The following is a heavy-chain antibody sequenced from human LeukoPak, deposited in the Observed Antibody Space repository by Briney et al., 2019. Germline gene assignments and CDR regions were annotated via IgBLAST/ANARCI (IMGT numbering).Heavy chain of an antibody. CDR3: ARGPNRYCSGGSCYPGMYNWFDP. V-gene: IGHV3-30-3*01. CDR2: ISYDGSNK. Sequence: GGSLRLSCAASGFTFSSYAMHWVRQAPGKGLEWVAVISYDGSNKYYADSVKGRFTISRDNSKNTLYLQMNSLRAEDTAVYYCARGPNRYCSGGSCYPGMYNWFDPWGQGTLVTVSS. J-gene: IGHJ5*02. D-gene: IGHD2-15*01. CDR1: GFTFSSYA.